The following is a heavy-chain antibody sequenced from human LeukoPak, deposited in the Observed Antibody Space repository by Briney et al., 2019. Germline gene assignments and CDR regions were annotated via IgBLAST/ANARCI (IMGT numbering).Heavy chain of an antibody. CDR3: ARGGAVRPDY. J-gene: IGHJ4*02. Sequence: GGSLRLSCAASGLTVISDYMNWVRQAPGRGLEWVSYISNSGTTIYYADSVKGRFTISRDNAKNSLYLQMNTLRAEDTAVYYCARGGAVRPDYWGQGTLVTVSS. CDR2: ISNSGTTI. D-gene: IGHD6-6*01. CDR1: GLTVISDY. V-gene: IGHV3-48*01.